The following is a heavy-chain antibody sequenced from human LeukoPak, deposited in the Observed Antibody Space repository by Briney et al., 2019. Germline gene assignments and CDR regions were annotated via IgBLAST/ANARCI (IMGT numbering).Heavy chain of an antibody. CDR1: GFTVSSNY. CDR2: IYSGGST. J-gene: IGHJ4*02. V-gene: IGHV3-66*01. CDR3: ARFAVDTAMAIDY. Sequence: GGSLRLSCAASGFTVSSNYMSWVRQAPEKGLEWVSVIYSGGSTYYADSVKGRFTISRDNSKNTLYLQMNSLRAEDTAVYYCARFAVDTAMAIDYWGQGTLVTVSS. D-gene: IGHD5-18*01.